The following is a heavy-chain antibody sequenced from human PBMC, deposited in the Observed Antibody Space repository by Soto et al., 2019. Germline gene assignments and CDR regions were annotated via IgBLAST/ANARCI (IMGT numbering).Heavy chain of an antibody. CDR1: GYTFSRYG. J-gene: IGHJ6*02. Sequence: QVQLAQSGPEVKKPGASVKVSCKASGYTFSRYGISWVRQAPGQGLEWMGWISAYNGNTKYAQKLEGRVTMTTGTSTTTAYMELRSLTSDDTAVYYCAREGFCSSGSCALYSHDYFGMDVWGQGTTVTVSS. V-gene: IGHV1-18*01. CDR2: ISAYNGNT. D-gene: IGHD2-15*01. CDR3: AREGFCSSGSCALYSHDYFGMDV.